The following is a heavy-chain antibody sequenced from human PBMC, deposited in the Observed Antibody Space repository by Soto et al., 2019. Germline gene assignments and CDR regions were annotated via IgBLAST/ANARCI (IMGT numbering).Heavy chain of an antibody. J-gene: IGHJ4*02. D-gene: IGHD2-15*01. CDR2: IYWDDDK. CDR3: AHRPSYCSGGSCYSGFDY. Sequence: QITLKESGPTLVKPTQTLTLTCTFSGFSLSTSGVGVGWIRQPPGKALEWLALIYWDDDKRYSPSLTSRLTITNDTSKNQVVLTMTNMDPVDTATYYCAHRPSYCSGGSCYSGFDYWGQGTLVTVSS. V-gene: IGHV2-5*02. CDR1: GFSLSTSGVG.